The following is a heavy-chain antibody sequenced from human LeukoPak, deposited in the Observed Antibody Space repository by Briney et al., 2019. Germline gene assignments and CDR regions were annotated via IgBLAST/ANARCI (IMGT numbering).Heavy chain of an antibody. Sequence: GASVKVSCKASGYTFTGYYMHWVRQAPGQRLEWMGWVNADNSNTKYSQEFQGRVTITRDTSASTAYMELRSLRSDDTAVYYCARDSWSTSDWFDPWGQGTLVTVSS. V-gene: IGHV1-3*01. CDR1: GYTFTGYY. CDR3: ARDSWSTSDWFDP. CDR2: VNADNSNT. J-gene: IGHJ5*02.